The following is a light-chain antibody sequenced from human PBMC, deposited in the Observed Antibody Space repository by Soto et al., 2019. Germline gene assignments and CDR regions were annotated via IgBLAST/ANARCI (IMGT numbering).Light chain of an antibody. CDR3: QQYNNWPPLT. CDR2: GAS. Sequence: EIVMTQSPATLSVSPGERATLSCRASQSVSSNLAWYQQKPGQAPTLLIYGASTRATGIPARFSGSVSGTEFTLTISSLQSEDFAVYYCQQYNNWPPLTFGGGTKVEIK. J-gene: IGKJ4*01. V-gene: IGKV3-15*01. CDR1: QSVSSN.